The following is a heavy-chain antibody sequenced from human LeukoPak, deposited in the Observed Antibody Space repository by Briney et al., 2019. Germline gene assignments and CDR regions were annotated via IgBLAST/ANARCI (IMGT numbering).Heavy chain of an antibody. D-gene: IGHD3-9*01. CDR1: SGSFSGYY. CDR2: INHSGST. V-gene: IGHV4-34*01. Sequence: PSETLSLTCSVYSGSFSGYYWSWIRQPPGKGLEWIGEINHSGSTKYNPSLKSRVSISVDTSKNQFSLKLSSVTAADTAVYYCVRGYYDILTGYYYFDYWGQGTLVTVSS. J-gene: IGHJ4*02. CDR3: VRGYYDILTGYYYFDY.